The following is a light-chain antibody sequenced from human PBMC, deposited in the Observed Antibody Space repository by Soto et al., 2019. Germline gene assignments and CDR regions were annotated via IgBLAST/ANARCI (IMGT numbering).Light chain of an antibody. V-gene: IGKV1-33*01. J-gene: IGKJ5*01. CDR2: DAS. CDR1: QDISNY. Sequence: DIQMTQSPSSLSASVGDRVTITCQASQDISNYLNWYQQKPGKAPKLLIYDASNLETGVPSRFSGSGSGTDVTFTISSLQPEDIATYYCQQYDNLPPRTFGQGTRLEIK. CDR3: QQYDNLPPRT.